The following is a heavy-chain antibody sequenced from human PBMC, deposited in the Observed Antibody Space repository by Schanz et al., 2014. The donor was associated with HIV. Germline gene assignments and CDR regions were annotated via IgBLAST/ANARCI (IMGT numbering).Heavy chain of an antibody. CDR2: ISYDGSNK. Sequence: QVQLVESGGGVVQPGRSLRLSCTASGFTFSSSGMHWVRQAPGKGLEWVAVISYDGSNKYYADSVMGRFTISRDNSKNTLYLQMNSLRAEDTAVYYCARGGIWEWDQPDFDYWGQGTLVTVSS. D-gene: IGHD2-15*01. CDR3: ARGGIWEWDQPDFDY. CDR1: GFTFSSSG. V-gene: IGHV3-30*19. J-gene: IGHJ4*02.